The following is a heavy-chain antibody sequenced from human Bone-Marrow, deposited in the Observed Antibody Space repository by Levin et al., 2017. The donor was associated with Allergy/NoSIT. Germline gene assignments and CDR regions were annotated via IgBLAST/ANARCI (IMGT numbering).Heavy chain of an antibody. CDR3: TRVAVTALGFDAFDI. CDR1: GFTFGDYA. D-gene: IGHD2-21*02. V-gene: IGHV3-49*03. CDR2: IRSKAYGGTT. Sequence: SCTASGFTFGDYAMSWFRQAPGKGLEWVGFIRSKAYGGTTEYAASVKGRFTISRDDSKSIAYLQMNSLKTEDTAVYYCTRVAVTALGFDAFDIWGQGTMVTVSS. J-gene: IGHJ3*02.